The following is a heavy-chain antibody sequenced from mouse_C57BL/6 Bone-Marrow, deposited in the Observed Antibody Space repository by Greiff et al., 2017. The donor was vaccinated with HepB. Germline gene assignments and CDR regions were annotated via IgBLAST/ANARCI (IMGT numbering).Heavy chain of an antibody. CDR1: GFTFSSYG. V-gene: IGHV5-6*01. Sequence: EVQLVESGGDLVKPGGSLKLSCAASGFTFSSYGMSWVRQTPDKRLEWVATISSGGSYTYYPDSVKGRFTISRDNAKNTLYLQMSSLKSEDTAMYYCARHYYGSSYRYFEVWGTGTTVTVSS. J-gene: IGHJ1*03. CDR3: ARHYYGSSYRYFEV. D-gene: IGHD1-1*01. CDR2: ISSGGSYT.